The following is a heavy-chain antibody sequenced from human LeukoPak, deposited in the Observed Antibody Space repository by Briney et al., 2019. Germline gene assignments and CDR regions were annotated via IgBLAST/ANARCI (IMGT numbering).Heavy chain of an antibody. Sequence: PSQTLSLTCAVSGGSISSGGYSWSWIRQPPGKGLEWIGYIYHSGSTYYNPSLKSRVTISVDRSKNQFSLKLSSVTAADTAVYYCAKSDGYCSGGSCAFDYWGQGTLVTVSS. D-gene: IGHD2-15*01. CDR1: GGSISSGGYS. J-gene: IGHJ4*02. CDR3: AKSDGYCSGGSCAFDY. V-gene: IGHV4-30-2*01. CDR2: IYHSGST.